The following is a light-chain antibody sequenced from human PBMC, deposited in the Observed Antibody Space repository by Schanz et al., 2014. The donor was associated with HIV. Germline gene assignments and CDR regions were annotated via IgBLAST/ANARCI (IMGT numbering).Light chain of an antibody. CDR2: NSH. V-gene: IGLV1-44*01. J-gene: IGLJ3*02. Sequence: QSVLTQPPSASGTPGQRVTISCSGGSSNVGRYTVAWYQQVPGTAPKLLISNSHQRPSGVTGRFSGSKSGTSATLGITGLQTGDEADYYCGTWDSSLSVWVFGGGTKLTVL. CDR3: GTWDSSLSVWV. CDR1: SSNVGRYT.